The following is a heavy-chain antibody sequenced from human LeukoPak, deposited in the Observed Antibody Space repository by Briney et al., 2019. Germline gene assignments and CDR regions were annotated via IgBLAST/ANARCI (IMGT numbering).Heavy chain of an antibody. D-gene: IGHD2-15*01. J-gene: IGHJ5*02. CDR3: ARLGIVRYGCGGGSCSGWFDP. V-gene: IGHV5-51*01. CDR2: IYPGDSDT. Sequence: TRGESLKISFKGSGXSFTSYCIGWVRQMPGKGLEWMGIIYPGDSDTRYSPSFQGQVTISADKSISTAYLQWSSLKASDTAMYYCARLGIVRYGCGGGSCSGWFDPWGQGTLVTVSS. CDR1: GXSFTSYC.